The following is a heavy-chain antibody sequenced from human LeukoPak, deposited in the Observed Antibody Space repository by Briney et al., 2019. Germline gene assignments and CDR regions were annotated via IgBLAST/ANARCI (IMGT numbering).Heavy chain of an antibody. CDR1: GGSFSGYY. Sequence: SETLSLTCAVYGGSFSGYYWSWIRQPPGKGLEWIGEINHSGSTNYNPSLKSRVTISVDTSKNQSSLKLSSVTAADTAVYYCARASFGSGSFDYGMDVWGQGTTVTVSS. J-gene: IGHJ6*02. V-gene: IGHV4-34*01. CDR3: ARASFGSGSFDYGMDV. D-gene: IGHD3-10*01. CDR2: INHSGST.